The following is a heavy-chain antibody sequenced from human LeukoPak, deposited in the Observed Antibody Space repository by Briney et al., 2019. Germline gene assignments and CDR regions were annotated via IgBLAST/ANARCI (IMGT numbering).Heavy chain of an antibody. CDR3: ARDRSSSWYRGYFDY. V-gene: IGHV4-39*07. CDR1: GGSISSTTYF. Sequence: SETLSLTCTVSGGSISSTTYFWGWIRQPPGKGLEWIGSMYYSGSTNYNPSLKSRVTISVNTSKNQFSLKLSSVTAADTAVYYCARDRSSSWYRGYFDYWGQGTLVTVSS. CDR2: MYYSGST. J-gene: IGHJ4*02. D-gene: IGHD6-13*01.